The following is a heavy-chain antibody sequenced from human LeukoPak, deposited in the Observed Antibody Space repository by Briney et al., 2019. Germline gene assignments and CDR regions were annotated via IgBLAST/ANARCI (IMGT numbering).Heavy chain of an antibody. CDR1: GYTFYSYG. CDR3: VRDGRFEYSHFYYFDY. J-gene: IGHJ4*02. V-gene: IGHV1-18*01. D-gene: IGHD5-12*01. Sequence: GASVKVPFKASGYTFYSYGISWVRQAPGQGLEWMAWISVYNDNRRYAQNFQGRVTLTTDKSTSTAYMELRSLKSDDTATYYCVRDGRFEYSHFYYFDYWGQGTQVTVSS. CDR2: ISVYNDNR.